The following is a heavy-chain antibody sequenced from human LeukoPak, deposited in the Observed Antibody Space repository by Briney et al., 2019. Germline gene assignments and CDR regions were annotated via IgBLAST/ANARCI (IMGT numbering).Heavy chain of an antibody. CDR3: ARASRYCSSTSCYPKY. CDR1: GFTFSSYW. J-gene: IGHJ4*02. Sequence: GGSLRLSCAASGFTFSSYWMHWVRQAPGKGLVLVSRINSDGSSTSYADPVKGRFTISRDNAKNTLYLQMNSLRAEDTAVYYCARASRYCSSTSCYPKYWGQGTLVTVSS. D-gene: IGHD2-2*01. CDR2: INSDGSST. V-gene: IGHV3-74*01.